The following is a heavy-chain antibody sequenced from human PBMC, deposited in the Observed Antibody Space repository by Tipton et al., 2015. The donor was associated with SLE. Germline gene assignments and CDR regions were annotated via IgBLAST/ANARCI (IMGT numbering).Heavy chain of an antibody. CDR3: ASFTHDYGADNAFDF. CDR2: ISYDGRKK. D-gene: IGHD4-17*01. J-gene: IGHJ3*01. V-gene: IGHV3-30*04. CDR1: GFTFRSYG. Sequence: QLVQSGGGAVKPGRSLRLSCAASGFTFRSYGMHWVRQAPGKGLEWLAVISYDGRKKYYADSVRGRFTISRDNSKSELFLEMNTLRLEDTAVYFCASFTHDYGADNAFDFWGQGTMVTVSS.